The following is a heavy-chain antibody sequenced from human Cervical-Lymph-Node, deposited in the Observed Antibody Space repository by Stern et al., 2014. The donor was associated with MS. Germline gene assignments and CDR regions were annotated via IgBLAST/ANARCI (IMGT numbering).Heavy chain of an antibody. D-gene: IGHD5-24*01. J-gene: IGHJ4*02. CDR2: IHNSGTT. CDR1: GGSISSAEFY. Sequence: QLQLQESGPGLVKPSKTLSLTCAVSGGSISSAEFYWSWIRPSPGKGLEWIGYIHNSGTTYYNPSLKSRVTISVDTSKNQFSLKLRSVTAADTAVYYCSRDADGYSLVFGYWGRGTLVTVSS. CDR3: SRDADGYSLVFGY. V-gene: IGHV4-30-4*01.